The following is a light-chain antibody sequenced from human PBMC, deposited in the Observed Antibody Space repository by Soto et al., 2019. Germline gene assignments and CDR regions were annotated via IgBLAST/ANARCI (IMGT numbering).Light chain of an antibody. V-gene: IGKV3-15*01. CDR1: QSVSSN. CDR3: QQYNNWPQT. J-gene: IGKJ2*01. Sequence: EIVMTQSPATLSVSPGERATLSCRASQSVSSNLAWYQQKPGQAPRLLMFGASTRATGIPARFSGSGSGTEFTLTISSLQSEDFVVYYCQQYNNWPQTFGQGTKLEIK. CDR2: GAS.